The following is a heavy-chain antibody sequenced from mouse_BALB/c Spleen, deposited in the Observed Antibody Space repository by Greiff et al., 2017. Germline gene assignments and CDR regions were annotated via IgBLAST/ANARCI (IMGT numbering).Heavy chain of an antibody. Sequence: QVQLQQSGAELVRPGVSVKISCKGSGYTFTDYAMHWVKQSHAKSLEWIGVISTYYGDASYNQKFKGKATMTVDKSSSTAYMELARLTSEDSAIYYGARGDGNYDYAMDYWGQGTSVTVSS. CDR2: ISTYYGDA. V-gene: IGHV1S137*01. CDR1: GYTFTDYA. J-gene: IGHJ4*01. CDR3: ARGDGNYDYAMDY. D-gene: IGHD2-1*01.